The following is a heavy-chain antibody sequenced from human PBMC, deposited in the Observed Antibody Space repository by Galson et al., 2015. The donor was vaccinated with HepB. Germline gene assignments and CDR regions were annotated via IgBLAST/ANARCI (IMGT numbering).Heavy chain of an antibody. D-gene: IGHD3-16*02. CDR1: GGSISSGDYY. V-gene: IGHV4-61*08. Sequence: ETLSLTCTVSGGSISSGDYYWSWIRQPPGKGLEWIGYIYYSGSTNYNPSLKSRVTISVDTSKNQFSLKLSSVTAADTAAYYCARGGITFGGVIARHFDYWGQGTLVTVSS. J-gene: IGHJ4*02. CDR2: IYYSGST. CDR3: ARGGITFGGVIARHFDY.